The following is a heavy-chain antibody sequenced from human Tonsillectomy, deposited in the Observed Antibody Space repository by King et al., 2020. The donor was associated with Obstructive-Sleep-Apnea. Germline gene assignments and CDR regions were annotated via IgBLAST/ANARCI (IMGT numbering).Heavy chain of an antibody. CDR3: AKGGGLGYCSGGSCWDYYYGMDV. J-gene: IGHJ6*02. D-gene: IGHD2-15*01. CDR1: GFTFSSYA. Sequence: VQLVESGGGLVQPGGSLRLSCAASGFTFSSYAMSWFRQAPGKGLEWVSAISGSGGSTYYADSVKGRFTISSDNSKNTLYLQRNSLRAEDTAVYYCAKGGGLGYCSGGSCWDYYYGMDVWGQGTTVTVSS. V-gene: IGHV3-23*04. CDR2: ISGSGGST.